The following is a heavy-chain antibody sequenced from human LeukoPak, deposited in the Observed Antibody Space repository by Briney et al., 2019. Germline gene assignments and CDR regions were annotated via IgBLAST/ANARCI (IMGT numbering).Heavy chain of an antibody. J-gene: IGHJ4*02. Sequence: GGPLRLSCAASGFTFSSYAMSWVRQAPGKGLEWVSAISGSGGSTYYADSVKGRFTISRDNSKNTLYLQMNSLRAEDTAVYYCAKVTEIRYFDWLLDYWGQGTLVTVSS. D-gene: IGHD3-9*01. CDR1: GFTFSSYA. CDR2: ISGSGGST. CDR3: AKVTEIRYFDWLLDY. V-gene: IGHV3-23*01.